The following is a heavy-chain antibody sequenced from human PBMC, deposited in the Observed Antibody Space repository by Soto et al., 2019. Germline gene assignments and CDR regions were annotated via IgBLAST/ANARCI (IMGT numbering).Heavy chain of an antibody. CDR3: AKGPHSSAGHYFDY. V-gene: IGHV3-23*01. D-gene: IGHD6-19*01. CDR2: LSGGNT. J-gene: IGHJ4*02. Sequence: DVQLLESGGALVQPGGSLRLSCAASGFTFTSYAMSWVRQAPGKGLEWVSTLSGGNTYYADSVKGRFTISRDNSENTLYLQMISLRVEDMAIYYCAKGPHSSAGHYFDYWGQGTLITVSS. CDR1: GFTFTSYA.